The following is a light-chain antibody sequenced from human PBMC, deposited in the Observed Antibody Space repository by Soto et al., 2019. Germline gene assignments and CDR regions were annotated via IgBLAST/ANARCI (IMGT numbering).Light chain of an antibody. CDR3: SSYAASTTLL. CDR1: SSDVGTYDR. CDR2: EVH. V-gene: IGLV2-18*02. Sequence: QSALTQPPSVSGYPGQSVTISCIGSSSDVGTYDRVSWYQAPPGTAPKLIIYEVHYPPSGVPDRFSGSKSGNTASLTISGLQAEDEADYYCSSYAASTTLLFGGGTKLTVL. J-gene: IGLJ2*01.